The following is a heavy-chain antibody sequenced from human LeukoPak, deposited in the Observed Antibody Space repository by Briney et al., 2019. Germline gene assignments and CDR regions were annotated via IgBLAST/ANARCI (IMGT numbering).Heavy chain of an antibody. D-gene: IGHD2-21*02. Sequence: RGGPLRLSCAASGFPFRTYAMSGVRQAPGKGLEWVSAITGTGGSTYYADSVKGRFTISRDNSKYTLYLQMNRLRAEDTAIYYCAKDEDVVVTTILFDYWGRGTLVTVSS. CDR2: ITGTGGST. CDR1: GFPFRTYA. V-gene: IGHV3-23*01. J-gene: IGHJ4*02. CDR3: AKDEDVVVTTILFDY.